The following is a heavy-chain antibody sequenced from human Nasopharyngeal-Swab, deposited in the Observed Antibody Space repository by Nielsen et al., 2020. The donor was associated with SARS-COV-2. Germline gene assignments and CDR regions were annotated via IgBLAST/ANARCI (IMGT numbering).Heavy chain of an antibody. D-gene: IGHD2-21*02. CDR1: GGSISSYY. J-gene: IGHJ6*02. CDR3: ARGWRPMMSMDV. Sequence: GSLRLSCTVSGGSISSYYWTWIRQPPGKGLEYIGYIYYSASTNYNPSLKSRVTISADTSKNQFSLKVSSVTAADTAVYYCARGWRPMMSMDVWGQGTTVTVSS. V-gene: IGHV4-59*01. CDR2: IYYSAST.